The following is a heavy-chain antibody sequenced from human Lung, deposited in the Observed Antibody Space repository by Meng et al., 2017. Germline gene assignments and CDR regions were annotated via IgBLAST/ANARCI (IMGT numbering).Heavy chain of an antibody. V-gene: IGHV4-34*01. CDR2: INHSGST. D-gene: IGHD4-11*01. J-gene: IGHJ4*02. CDR1: GGSFSDYY. Sequence: QVQLQQWGAGLLKPSETLSLSGVVSGGSFSDYYWSWIRQRPGKGLEWIGEINHSGSTNYNPSLESRATISVDTSQNNLSLKLSSVTAADSAVYYCARGPTTMAHDFDYWGQGTLVTVSS. CDR3: ARGPTTMAHDFDY.